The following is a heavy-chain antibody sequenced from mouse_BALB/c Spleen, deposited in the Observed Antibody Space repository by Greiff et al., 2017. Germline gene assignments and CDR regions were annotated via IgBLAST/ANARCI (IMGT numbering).Heavy chain of an antibody. CDR2: ISSGSSTI. CDR1: GFTFSSFG. Sequence: EVQLVESGGGLVQPGGSRKLSCAASGFTFSSFGMHWVRQAPEKGLEWVAYISSGSSTIYYADTVKGRFTISRDNPKNTLFLQMTSLRSEDTAMYYCARYGNYDLDYWGQGTSVTVSS. J-gene: IGHJ4*01. D-gene: IGHD2-1*01. CDR3: ARYGNYDLDY. V-gene: IGHV5-17*02.